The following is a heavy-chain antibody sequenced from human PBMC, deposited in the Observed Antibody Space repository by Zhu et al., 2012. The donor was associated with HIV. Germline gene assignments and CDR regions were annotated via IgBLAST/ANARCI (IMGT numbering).Heavy chain of an antibody. CDR2: ILRTTDGGAT. CDR1: GFSFSDVW. V-gene: IGHV3-15*01. D-gene: IGHD5-12*01. Sequence: EVQVVESGGGLVKPGGSLRLSCAASGFSFSDVWMNWVRQPPGKGLEWVGRILRTTDGGATQYTASVKGRFTISRDDSKSTVYLQMNSLTTEDTAVYYCTTRLVTTNDYWGQEPWSPSPQ. CDR3: TTRLVTTNDY. J-gene: IGHJ4*01.